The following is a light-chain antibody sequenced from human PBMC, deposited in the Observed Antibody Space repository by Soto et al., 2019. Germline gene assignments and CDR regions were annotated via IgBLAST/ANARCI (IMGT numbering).Light chain of an antibody. CDR3: LLDFSYFWA. J-gene: IGKJ1*01. CDR2: AAS. Sequence: ATQMTQSPSSLSASVGDRITITCRASRDIGSDLSWYQQKPGKVPKLLIYAASTLQSGVPSRFSGSGSGTDFTLTISSLQPEDFATYYCLLDFSYFWAFGQGTKVDIK. CDR1: RDIGSD. V-gene: IGKV1-6*01.